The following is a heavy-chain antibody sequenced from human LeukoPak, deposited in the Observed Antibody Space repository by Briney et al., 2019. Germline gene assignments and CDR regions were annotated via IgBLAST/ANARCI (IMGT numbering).Heavy chain of an antibody. CDR2: INSDGSGK. V-gene: IGHV3-7*01. D-gene: IGHD4-11*01. CDR1: GFTFRGHW. J-gene: IGHJ4*02. Sequence: GGSLRLSCVASGFTFRGHWMNWVRQAPGQGMEWGANINSDGSGKYHVDSVQGRFTISRDNAKNSLYLQMNSLRAEDTAVYYCVRDATGLTNWGQGTLVTVSS. CDR3: VRDATGLTN.